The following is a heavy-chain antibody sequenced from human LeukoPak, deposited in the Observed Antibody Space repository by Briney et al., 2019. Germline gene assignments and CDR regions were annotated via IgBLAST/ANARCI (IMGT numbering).Heavy chain of an antibody. CDR3: SRNRLVDFDY. J-gene: IGHJ4*02. CDR2: IRRRAYGGAA. CDR1: GFAFDDFA. D-gene: IGHD1-14*01. V-gene: IGHV3-49*04. Sequence: GGSLRLSCTTSGFAFDDFAVSWVRQPAGKGLEWVGFIRRRAYGGAAEYAASVKGRFIISRDDSKGIAYLQMNSLKTEDTAVYYCSRNRLVDFDYWGQGSRVIVSP.